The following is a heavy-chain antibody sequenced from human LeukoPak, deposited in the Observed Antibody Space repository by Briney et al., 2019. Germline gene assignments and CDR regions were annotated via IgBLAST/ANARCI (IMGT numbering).Heavy chain of an antibody. J-gene: IGHJ4*02. CDR1: GYTFTSYY. Sequence: ASVKVSCKASGYTFTSYYMHWVRQAPGQGLEWMGIINPSGGSTSYAQKFQGRVTMTRDMSTSTVYMELSSLRSDDTAVYYCARWGRTYNILTGYSYWGQGTLVTVSS. V-gene: IGHV1-46*01. CDR2: INPSGGST. CDR3: ARWGRTYNILTGYSY. D-gene: IGHD3-9*01.